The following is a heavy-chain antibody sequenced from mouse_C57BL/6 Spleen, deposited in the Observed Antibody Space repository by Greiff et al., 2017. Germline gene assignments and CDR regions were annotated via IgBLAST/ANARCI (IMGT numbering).Heavy chain of an antibody. CDR1: GYTFTDYY. Sequence: VQLQQSGPELVKPGASVKISCKASGYTFTDYYMNWVKQSHGKSLEWIGDINPNNGGTSYNQKFKGKATLTVDKSSSTAYMELRSLTSEDSAVYYCARAGDGYHVAYWGQGTLVTVSA. D-gene: IGHD2-3*01. CDR2: INPNNGGT. CDR3: ARAGDGYHVAY. J-gene: IGHJ3*01. V-gene: IGHV1-26*01.